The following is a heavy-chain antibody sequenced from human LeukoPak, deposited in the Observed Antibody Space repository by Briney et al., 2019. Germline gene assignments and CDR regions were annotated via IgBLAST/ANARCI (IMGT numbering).Heavy chain of an antibody. Sequence: GASVKVSCKASGYTFTSYDINWVRRATGQGLEWMGWMNPNSGNTGYAQKFQGRVTMTRNTSISTAYMELSSLRSEDTAVYYCARSKRAYPNWFDPWGQGTLVTVSS. CDR2: MNPNSGNT. CDR3: ARSKRAYPNWFDP. J-gene: IGHJ5*02. CDR1: GYTFTSYD. D-gene: IGHD1-26*01. V-gene: IGHV1-8*01.